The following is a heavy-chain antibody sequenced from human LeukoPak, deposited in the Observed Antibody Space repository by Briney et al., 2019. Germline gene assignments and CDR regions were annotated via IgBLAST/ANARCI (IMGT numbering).Heavy chain of an antibody. CDR2: ISSRSSYI. D-gene: IGHD6-19*01. CDR3: ARDAQWLVPEGYYYYMDV. V-gene: IGHV3-21*01. CDR1: GFTFSRYN. Sequence: GGSLRLSCAGSGFTFSRYNMNWFRQAPGKGLERVSSISSRSSYIFYADSVKGRFTISRDNAKNSLYLQMNSLGAEDTAVYYCARDAQWLVPEGYYYYMDVWGKGTTVTVS. J-gene: IGHJ6*03.